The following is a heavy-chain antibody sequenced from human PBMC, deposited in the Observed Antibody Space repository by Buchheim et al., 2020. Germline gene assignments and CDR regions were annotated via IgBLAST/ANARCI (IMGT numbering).Heavy chain of an antibody. Sequence: QMQLQESGPGLVKPLQTLSLTCTVSGGCINRGGYYWSWIRQHSVRGLEWIGYIDYTGATYYSTSLQSRVSISVDMSKNQLSLRVNSVTAADTAVYFCARDGYNNFGEYFAMDVWGQGT. J-gene: IGHJ6*02. D-gene: IGHD4-11*01. CDR1: GGCINRGGYY. V-gene: IGHV4-31*03. CDR2: IDYTGAT. CDR3: ARDGYNNFGEYFAMDV.